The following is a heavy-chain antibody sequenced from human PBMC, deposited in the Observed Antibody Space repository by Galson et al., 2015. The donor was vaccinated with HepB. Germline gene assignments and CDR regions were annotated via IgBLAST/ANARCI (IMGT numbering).Heavy chain of an antibody. CDR3: AKAGLGYYRGATCLKSYFDY. Sequence: SLRLSCAASGFIFSNYGMHWVRQAPGKGLEWVAVVSYDGSDKDYADSVKGRFTISRDNSKNTLSLQIDSLRPEDTAVYYCAKAGLGYYRGATCLKSYFDYWGRGTLITVSS. CDR1: GFIFSNYG. CDR2: VSYDGSDK. D-gene: IGHD2-15*01. V-gene: IGHV3-30*18. J-gene: IGHJ4*02.